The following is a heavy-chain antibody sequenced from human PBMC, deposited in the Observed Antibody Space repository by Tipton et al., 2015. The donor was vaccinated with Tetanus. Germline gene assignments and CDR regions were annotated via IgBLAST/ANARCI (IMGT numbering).Heavy chain of an antibody. Sequence: SGFTFDDYAMHWVRQAPGKGLEWVSGISWNSGSIGYADSVKGRFTISRDNAKNSLYLQMNSLRAEDTALYYCAKDIGGDYYDSSGYFYGMDVWGQGTTVTVSS. V-gene: IGHV3-9*01. CDR3: AKDIGGDYYDSSGYFYGMDV. CDR1: GFTFDDYA. D-gene: IGHD3-22*01. CDR2: ISWNSGSI. J-gene: IGHJ6*02.